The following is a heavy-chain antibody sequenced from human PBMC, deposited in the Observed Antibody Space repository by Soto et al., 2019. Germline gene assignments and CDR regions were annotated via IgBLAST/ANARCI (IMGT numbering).Heavy chain of an antibody. CDR2: INHSGST. CDR3: ARVPRLPYYGSGSYYNYYYYYMDV. J-gene: IGHJ6*03. D-gene: IGHD3-10*01. Sequence: SETLSLTCAVYGGSFSGYYWSWIRQPPGKGLEWIGEINHSGSTNYNPSLKSRVTISVDTSTNQFSLKLSSVTAADTAVYYCARVPRLPYYGSGSYYNYYYYYMDVWGKGTTVTVSS. CDR1: GGSFSGYY. V-gene: IGHV4-34*01.